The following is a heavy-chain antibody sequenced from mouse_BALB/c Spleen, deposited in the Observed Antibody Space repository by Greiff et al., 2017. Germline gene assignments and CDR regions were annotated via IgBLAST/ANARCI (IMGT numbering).Heavy chain of an antibody. CDR2: IDPFNGGT. Sequence: EVQLVESGPELMKPGASVKISCKASGYSFTSYYMHWVKQSHGKSLEWIGYIDPFNGGTSYNQKFKGKATLTVDKSSSTAYMHLSSLTSEDSAVYYCERSDYGFHYWGQGTTLTVSS. CDR1: GYSFTSYY. D-gene: IGHD1-2*01. J-gene: IGHJ2*01. V-gene: IGHV1S135*01. CDR3: ERSDYGFHY.